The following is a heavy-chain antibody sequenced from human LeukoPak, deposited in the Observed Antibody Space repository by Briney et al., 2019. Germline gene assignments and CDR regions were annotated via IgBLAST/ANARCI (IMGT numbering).Heavy chain of an antibody. CDR2: ISSSSSTI. J-gene: IGHJ3*02. D-gene: IGHD3-16*01. CDR1: GFSFSSYS. Sequence: GGSLRLSCAASGFSFSSYSMNWVRQAPGKGLEWVSYISSSSSTIYYADSVKGRFTISRDNAKNSLYLQMNSLRAEDTAVYYCASYDMGAFDIWGQGTMVTVSS. CDR3: ASYDMGAFDI. V-gene: IGHV3-48*01.